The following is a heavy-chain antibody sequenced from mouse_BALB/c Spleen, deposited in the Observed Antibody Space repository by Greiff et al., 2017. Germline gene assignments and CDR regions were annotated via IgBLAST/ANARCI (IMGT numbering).Heavy chain of an antibody. CDR2: IYPGNSDT. Sequence: EVQLQQSGTVLARPGASVKMSCKASGYTFTSYWMHWVKQRPGQGLEWIGAIYPGNSDTSYNQKFKGKAKLTAVTSTSTAYMELSSLTNEDSAVYYCTIPYDYYAMDYWGQGTSVTVSS. V-gene: IGHV1-5*01. CDR3: TIPYDYYAMDY. J-gene: IGHJ4*01. CDR1: GYTFTSYW.